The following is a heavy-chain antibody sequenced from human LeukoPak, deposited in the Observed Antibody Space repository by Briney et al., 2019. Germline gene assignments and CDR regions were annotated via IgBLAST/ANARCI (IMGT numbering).Heavy chain of an antibody. Sequence: PSETLSLTCTVSGGSISSSSYYWGWIRQPPGKGLEWIGSIYYSGSTYYNPSLKSRVTISVDTSKNQFSLKLSSVTAADTAVYYCAKDLPIGIDDYGDYGAFDIWGQGTMVTVSS. V-gene: IGHV4-39*02. CDR2: IYYSGST. J-gene: IGHJ3*02. CDR1: GGSISSSSYY. CDR3: AKDLPIGIDDYGDYGAFDI. D-gene: IGHD4-17*01.